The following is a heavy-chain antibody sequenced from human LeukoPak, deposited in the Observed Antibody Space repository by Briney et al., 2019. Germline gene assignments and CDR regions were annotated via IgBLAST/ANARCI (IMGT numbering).Heavy chain of an antibody. D-gene: IGHD3-22*01. CDR3: AREGESSGYYRPGGMDV. CDR2: IYTSGST. CDR1: GGSISSGSYY. Sequence: SETLSLTCTVSGGSISSGSYYWSWIRQPAGKGLEWIGRIYTSGSTNYNPSLKSRVTISVDTSKNQFSLKLSSVTAADTAVYYCAREGESSGYYRPGGMDVWGKGTTVTVSS. V-gene: IGHV4-61*02. J-gene: IGHJ6*04.